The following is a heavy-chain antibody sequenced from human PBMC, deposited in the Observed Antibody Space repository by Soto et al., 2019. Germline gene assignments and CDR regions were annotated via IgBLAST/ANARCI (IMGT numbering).Heavy chain of an antibody. D-gene: IGHD6-19*01. CDR2: ISAYNGNT. CDR3: ARDRGVAPPVAGNTHYYYYMDV. V-gene: IGHV1-18*01. J-gene: IGHJ6*03. CDR1: GYSFTNYV. Sequence: QDQLVQSGVEVKKPGASVKVSCKASGYSFTNYVITWVRQAPGQGVEWMGWISAYNGNTNYAQKFKGRVTMTTDASTSTAYLELRSLRSDDTDVYYCARDRGVAPPVAGNTHYYYYMDVWGKGTTVTVSS.